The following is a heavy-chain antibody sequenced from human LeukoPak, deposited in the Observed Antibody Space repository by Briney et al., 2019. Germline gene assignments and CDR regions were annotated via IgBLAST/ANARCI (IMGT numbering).Heavy chain of an antibody. CDR3: ARSQWELLDY. Sequence: PSETLSLTCTVSGGSVSSGSFYWSWIRQPPGKGLEWIGYISHSGSTNYNPSLKSRVTISVDTSNNQFSLKLSSVTAADTAVYYCARSQWELLDYWGQGTLVTVSS. CDR1: GGSVSSGSFY. V-gene: IGHV4-61*01. J-gene: IGHJ4*02. D-gene: IGHD1-26*01. CDR2: ISHSGST.